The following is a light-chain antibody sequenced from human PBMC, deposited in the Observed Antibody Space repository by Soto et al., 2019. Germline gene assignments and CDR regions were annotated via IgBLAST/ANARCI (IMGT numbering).Light chain of an antibody. J-gene: IGKJ4*01. Sequence: EIVMTQSPATLSVSPGERATLSCRASQSVSNNLAWYQQKPGQAPRLLIYFASTRATGIPDRFSGSGSGTEFTLTITSLQSEDFAVYYCQQYNQWPLTFGGGTKVETK. CDR1: QSVSNN. CDR2: FAS. V-gene: IGKV3-15*01. CDR3: QQYNQWPLT.